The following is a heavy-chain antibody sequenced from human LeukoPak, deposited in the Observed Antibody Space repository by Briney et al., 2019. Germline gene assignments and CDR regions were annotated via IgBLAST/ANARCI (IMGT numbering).Heavy chain of an antibody. Sequence: SETLSLTCTVSGGSISSYYWSWIRQPPGKGLEWIGYIYYSGSINYNPSLKSRVTISVDTSKNQFSLKLSSVTAADTAVYYCARGRQYYGSGSSNWFDPWGQGTLVTVSS. J-gene: IGHJ5*02. D-gene: IGHD3-10*01. V-gene: IGHV4-59*01. CDR3: ARGRQYYGSGSSNWFDP. CDR2: IYYSGSI. CDR1: GGSISSYY.